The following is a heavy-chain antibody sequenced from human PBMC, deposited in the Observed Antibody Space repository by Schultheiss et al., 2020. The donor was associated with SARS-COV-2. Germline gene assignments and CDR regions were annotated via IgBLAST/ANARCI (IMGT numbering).Heavy chain of an antibody. J-gene: IGHJ3*02. CDR3: ARGGFFEEGADAFDI. D-gene: IGHD3-3*01. CDR2: INHSGST. CDR1: GGSFSGYY. Sequence: SQTLSLTCAVSGGSFSGYYWSWIRQPPGKGLEWIGEINHSGSTNYNPSLKSRVTISVDTSKNQFSLKLSSVTAADTAVYYCARGGFFEEGADAFDIWGQGTMVTVSS. V-gene: IGHV4-34*01.